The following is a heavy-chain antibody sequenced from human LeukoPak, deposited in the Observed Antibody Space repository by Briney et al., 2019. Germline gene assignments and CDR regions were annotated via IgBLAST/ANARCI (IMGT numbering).Heavy chain of an antibody. Sequence: ASVKVSCKVSGYTLTELSMHWVRQAPGQGLEWMGIINPSGGSTSYAQKFQGRVTMTRDTSTSTVYMELSSLRSEDTAVYYCARVMGVTTLFNWGQGTLVTVSS. V-gene: IGHV1-46*01. CDR1: GYTLTELS. J-gene: IGHJ4*02. CDR2: INPSGGST. CDR3: ARVMGVTTLFN. D-gene: IGHD4/OR15-4a*01.